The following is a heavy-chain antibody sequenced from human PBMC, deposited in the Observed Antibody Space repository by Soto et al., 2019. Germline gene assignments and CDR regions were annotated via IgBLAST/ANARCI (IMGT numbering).Heavy chain of an antibody. CDR2: IYSRGST. V-gene: IGHV4-31*02. Sequence: WTWIRQHPGKGLEWIGYIYSRGSTYYNPSLKSRVTISIDPSKNHFSLQLSSVTAADTAVYYCARDRIAVAGSGYYFDLWGRGTPVTVSS. CDR3: ARDRIAVAGSGYYFDL. J-gene: IGHJ2*01. D-gene: IGHD6-19*01.